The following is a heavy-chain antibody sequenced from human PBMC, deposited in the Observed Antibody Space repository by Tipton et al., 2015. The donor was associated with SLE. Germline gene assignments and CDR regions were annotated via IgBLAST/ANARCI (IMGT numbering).Heavy chain of an antibody. CDR3: ARGRGSSSSGHY. CDR1: GYSISSGYY. Sequence: TLSLTCTVSGYSISSGYYWGWIRQPPGKGLEWIGSIYHSGSTYYNPSLKSRVTISVDTSKNQFSLKLSSVTAADTAVYYCARGRGSSSSGHYWGQGTLVTVSS. J-gene: IGHJ4*02. CDR2: IYHSGST. D-gene: IGHD6-6*01. V-gene: IGHV4-38-2*02.